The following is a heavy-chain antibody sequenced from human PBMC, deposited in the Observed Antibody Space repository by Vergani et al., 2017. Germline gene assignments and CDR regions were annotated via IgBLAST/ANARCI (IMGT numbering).Heavy chain of an antibody. Sequence: EVQLVQSGAEVKKPGESLNISCQGSGYIFSNFWIGWVRQRPGRGLEWMGIIYPGDSEVKSNPTFRGQVIFSVDTSVNTADLQWRSLQASDTATYFCASGGHGSENGGALQLWGQGTNITVSS. CDR3: ASGGHGSENGGALQL. CDR1: GYIFSNFW. J-gene: IGHJ3*01. V-gene: IGHV5-51*03. CDR2: IYPGDSEV. D-gene: IGHD3-16*01.